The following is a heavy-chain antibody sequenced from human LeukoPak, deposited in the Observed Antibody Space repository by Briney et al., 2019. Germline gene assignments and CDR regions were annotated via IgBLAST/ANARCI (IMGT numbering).Heavy chain of an antibody. CDR3: ARDPVLRYFDWLGDPYGMDV. D-gene: IGHD3-9*01. V-gene: IGHV3-48*01. CDR2: ISSSSTI. CDR1: GFTFSSYS. Sequence: GSLRLFCAASGFTFSSYSMNWVRQAPGKGREWVSYISSSSTIYYADCVKGRFTMSRENAKNSLYLQMNSLRAEDTAVYYCARDPVLRYFDWLGDPYGMDVWGQGTTVAVSS. J-gene: IGHJ6*02.